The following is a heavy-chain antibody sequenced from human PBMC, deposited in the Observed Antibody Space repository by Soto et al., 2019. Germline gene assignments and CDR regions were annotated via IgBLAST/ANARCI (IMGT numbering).Heavy chain of an antibody. CDR1: GDSISRSGYY. CDR3: PKHRGYVGMAV. CDR2: LYYSGNT. V-gene: IGHV4-39*01. D-gene: IGHD5-12*01. J-gene: IGHJ6*02. Sequence: PEETLSLTCTVSGDSISRSGYYWGWIRQPPGKGLEWVGSLYYSGNTHYNPSLKSRVTMSIDTSKRQFSLKVRPVTAAEADGYCCPKHRGYVGMAVWGQGTPVTVSS.